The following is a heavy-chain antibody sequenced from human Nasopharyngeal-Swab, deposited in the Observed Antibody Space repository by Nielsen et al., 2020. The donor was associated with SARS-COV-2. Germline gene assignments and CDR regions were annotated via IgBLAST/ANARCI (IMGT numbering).Heavy chain of an antibody. CDR3: ARSRSAYPFDY. V-gene: IGHV3-72*01. CDR1: GFTFSDHY. CDR2: TRDRAHSYTT. D-gene: IGHD3-22*01. Sequence: GESLKISCAASGFTFSDHYMDWVRQAPGKGLELVGRTRDRAHSYTTEYAASVKGRFTISRDDSKRSLYLQMNSLKTEDTAVYYCARSRSAYPFDYWGQGTLVTVSS. J-gene: IGHJ4*02.